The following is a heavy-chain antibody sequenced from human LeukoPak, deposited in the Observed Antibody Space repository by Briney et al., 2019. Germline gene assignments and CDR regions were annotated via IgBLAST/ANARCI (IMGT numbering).Heavy chain of an antibody. Sequence: PSETLSLTCTVSGGSISSYYWSWIRQPPGKGLEWIGDIYYSGSTNYNPSLKSRVTMSVDTSKNQFSLKLSSVTAADTAVYYCARRHLYQVDGYNYVDYWGQGTLVTVSS. V-gene: IGHV4-59*08. CDR1: GGSISSYY. D-gene: IGHD5-24*01. J-gene: IGHJ4*02. CDR2: IYYSGST. CDR3: ARRHLYQVDGYNYVDY.